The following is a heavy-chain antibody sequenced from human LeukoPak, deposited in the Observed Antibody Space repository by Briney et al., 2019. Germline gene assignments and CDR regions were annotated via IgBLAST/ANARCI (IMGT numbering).Heavy chain of an antibody. Sequence: GRSLRLSCAASGFTFSSYGMHWVRQAPGKGLEWVAVISYDGSNKYYADSVKGRFTISRDNSKNTLYLQMNSLRAEDTAVYYCARDQRYFDWSTRNGPTSWFDPWGQGTLVTVSS. V-gene: IGHV3-30*03. J-gene: IGHJ5*02. D-gene: IGHD3-9*01. CDR1: GFTFSSYG. CDR2: ISYDGSNK. CDR3: ARDQRYFDWSTRNGPTSWFDP.